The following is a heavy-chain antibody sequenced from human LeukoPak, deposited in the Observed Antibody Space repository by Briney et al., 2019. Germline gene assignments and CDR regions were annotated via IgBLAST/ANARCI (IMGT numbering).Heavy chain of an antibody. CDR2: ISAYNGNT. J-gene: IGHJ4*02. Sequence: ASVKVSCKASGYTFTSYGISWVRQAPGPGLEWMGWISAYNGNTNYAQKLQGRVTMTTDTSTSTAYMELRSLRADDTAVYYCARDVVVVAAAFFDYWGQGTLVTVSS. D-gene: IGHD2-15*01. CDR1: GYTFTSYG. CDR3: ARDVVVVAAAFFDY. V-gene: IGHV1-18*01.